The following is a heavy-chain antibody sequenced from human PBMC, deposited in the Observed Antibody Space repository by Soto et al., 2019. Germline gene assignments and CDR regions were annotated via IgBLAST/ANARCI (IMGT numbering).Heavy chain of an antibody. CDR3: AREVYGDYVLDY. J-gene: IGHJ4*02. D-gene: IGHD4-17*01. CDR1: GYTFTSYG. V-gene: IGHV1-18*01. Sequence: QVQLVQSGAEVKKPGASVKVSCKASGYTFTSYGISWVRQAPGQGLEWMGWISAYNGNTNYAQKLQGRVTMTTDTSKSTAYMELRRLRADDTAVYYCAREVYGDYVLDYWGQGTLVTVSS. CDR2: ISAYNGNT.